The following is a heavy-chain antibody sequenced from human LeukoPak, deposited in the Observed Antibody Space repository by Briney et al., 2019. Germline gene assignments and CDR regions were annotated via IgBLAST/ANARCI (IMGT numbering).Heavy chain of an antibody. J-gene: IGHJ3*02. CDR2: IYYGGRA. CDR1: GDSICGYY. D-gene: IGHD1-26*01. V-gene: IGHV4-59*12. CDR3: ARCRRLRRYSRSYYDAFDI. Sequence: PSETLSLTWNISGDSICGYYWSWIRQPPGKGLGCIGYIYYGGRANYNPSLKIRVTISVDTSKIQFSLKLSSVTAADTAVYYCARCRRLRRYSRSYYDAFDIWGQGTMVTVSS.